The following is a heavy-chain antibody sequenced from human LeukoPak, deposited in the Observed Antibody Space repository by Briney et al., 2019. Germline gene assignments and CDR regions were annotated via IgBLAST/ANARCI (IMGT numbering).Heavy chain of an antibody. CDR3: ARWNLFANGAFDI. Sequence: GASVKVSCKVSGYTLTELSMHWVRQAPGKGLEWMGGFDPEDGETIYAQKLQGRVTITEDTSTDTAYMELSSLTSEDTAVYYCARWNLFANGAFDIWGQGTMVTVSS. CDR1: GYTLTELS. D-gene: IGHD1-1*01. J-gene: IGHJ3*02. V-gene: IGHV1-24*01. CDR2: FDPEDGET.